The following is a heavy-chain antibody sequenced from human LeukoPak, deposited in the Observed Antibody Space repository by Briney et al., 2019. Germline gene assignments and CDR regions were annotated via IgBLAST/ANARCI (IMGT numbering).Heavy chain of an antibody. J-gene: IGHJ4*02. CDR2: INPNSGGT. Sequence: ASVKVSCKASGYTSTGYYMHWVRQAPGQGLEWMGRINPNSGGTNYAQKFQGRVTMTRDTSISTAYMELSRLRSDDTAVYYCARGSTYYYDSSGYYSDYWGQGTLVTVSS. CDR1: GYTSTGYY. CDR3: ARGSTYYYDSSGYYSDY. D-gene: IGHD3-22*01. V-gene: IGHV1-2*06.